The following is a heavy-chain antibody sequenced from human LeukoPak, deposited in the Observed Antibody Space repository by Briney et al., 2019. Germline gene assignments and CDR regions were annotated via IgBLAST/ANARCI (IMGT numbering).Heavy chain of an antibody. D-gene: IGHD3-10*02. J-gene: IGHJ6*04. CDR2: ISSSGSTI. V-gene: IGHV3-48*04. CDR3: AELGITMIGGV. CDR1: GFTVSSNS. Sequence: GGSLRLSCTVSGFTVSSNSMNWVRQAPGKGLEWVSYISSSGSTICYADSVKGRFTISRDNAKNSLYLQMNSLRAEDTAVYYCAELGITMIGGVWGKGTTVTISS.